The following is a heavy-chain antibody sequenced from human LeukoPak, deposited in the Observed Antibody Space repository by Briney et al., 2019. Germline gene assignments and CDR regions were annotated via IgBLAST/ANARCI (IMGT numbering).Heavy chain of an antibody. Sequence: ASVKVCCKASGYTFTSYYMHWVRQAPGQGLEWMGIINPSGGSTSYAQKFQGRVTMTRDTSTSTVYMELSSLRSEDTAVYYCASASSGYYYIIDYWGQGTLVTVSS. CDR3: ASASSGYYYIIDY. CDR1: GYTFTSYY. CDR2: INPSGGST. V-gene: IGHV1-46*01. J-gene: IGHJ4*02. D-gene: IGHD3-22*01.